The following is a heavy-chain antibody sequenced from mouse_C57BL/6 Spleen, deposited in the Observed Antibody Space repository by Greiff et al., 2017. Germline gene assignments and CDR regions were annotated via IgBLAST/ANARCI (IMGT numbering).Heavy chain of an antibody. Sequence: QVQLQQSGAELVRPGSSVKLSCTDSYFAFMASAMHWVKQRPGHGLEWIGSFTLYSDATEYSENFKGKATLTANTSSSTAYMELSSLTSEDSAVYYCARGGSSDYAMDYWGQGTSVTVSS. D-gene: IGHD1-1*01. CDR3: ARGGSSDYAMDY. CDR1: YFAFMASA. V-gene: IGHV1-49*01. CDR2: FTLYSDAT. J-gene: IGHJ4*01.